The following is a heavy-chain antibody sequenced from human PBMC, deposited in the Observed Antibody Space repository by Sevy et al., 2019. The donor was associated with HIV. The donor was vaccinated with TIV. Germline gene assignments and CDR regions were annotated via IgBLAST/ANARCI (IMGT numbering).Heavy chain of an antibody. V-gene: IGHV3-21*01. J-gene: IGHJ4*02. D-gene: IGHD3-16*02. CDR1: GFTFSSYS. CDR2: ISSSSSYI. CDR3: TREGNDYIWGSYRIDY. Sequence: GGSLRLSCAASGFTFSSYSMNWVRQAPGKGLEWVSSISSSSSYIYYADSVKGRFTISRDNAKNSLYLQMNSLRAEDRVGYYCTREGNDYIWGSYRIDYWGQGTLVTVSS.